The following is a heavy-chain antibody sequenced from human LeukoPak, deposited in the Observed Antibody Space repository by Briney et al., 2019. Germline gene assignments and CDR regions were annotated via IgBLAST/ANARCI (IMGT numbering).Heavy chain of an antibody. CDR1: GFTFSSYS. V-gene: IGHV3-21*01. Sequence: PGGSLRLSCAASGFTFSSYSMNWVRQAPGKGLEWVSSISSSSSYIYYADSVKGRFTISRDNAKNSLYLQMNSLRAEDTAVYYCAPGRWTTVTHYFDYWGQGTLVTVSS. CDR2: ISSSSSYI. D-gene: IGHD4-17*01. J-gene: IGHJ4*02. CDR3: APGRWTTVTHYFDY.